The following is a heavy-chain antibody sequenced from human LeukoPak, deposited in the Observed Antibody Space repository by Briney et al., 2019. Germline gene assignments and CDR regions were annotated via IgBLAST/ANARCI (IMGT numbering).Heavy chain of an antibody. Sequence: SETLSLTCAVYGGSLSGYYWSWIRQPPGEGLEWIGEINHSGSTKYNPSLKSRVTISVDTSKNQFSLRLSSVTAADTAVYYCARHMTTVTSIDSWGQGTLVTVSS. D-gene: IGHD4-17*01. V-gene: IGHV4-34*01. J-gene: IGHJ4*02. CDR2: INHSGST. CDR1: GGSLSGYY. CDR3: ARHMTTVTSIDS.